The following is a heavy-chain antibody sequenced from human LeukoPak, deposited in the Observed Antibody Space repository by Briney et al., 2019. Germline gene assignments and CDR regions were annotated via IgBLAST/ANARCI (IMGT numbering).Heavy chain of an antibody. V-gene: IGHV1-69*05. J-gene: IGHJ4*02. CDR2: IIPIFGTA. D-gene: IGHD5-12*01. CDR1: GGTFSSYA. Sequence: SVKVSCKASGGTFSSYAISWVRQAPGQGLEWMGRIIPIFGTANYAQKFQGRVTITTDESTSTAYMELSSLRSEDTAVCYCATGDGGYERFDYWGQGTLATVSS. CDR3: ATGDGGYERFDY.